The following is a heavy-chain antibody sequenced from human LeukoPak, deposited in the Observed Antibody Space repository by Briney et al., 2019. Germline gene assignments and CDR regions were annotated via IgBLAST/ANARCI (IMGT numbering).Heavy chain of an antibody. CDR3: ARALKYRGFDP. Sequence: SETLSLTCAVYGGSFSGYYWSWIRQPPGKGLEWIGEINHSGSTNYNPSLQSRVTISVDTSKNQFSLKLSSVTAADTAVYYCARALKYRGFDPWGQGTLVTVSS. CDR1: GGSFSGYY. V-gene: IGHV4-34*01. CDR2: INHSGST. D-gene: IGHD3-10*01. J-gene: IGHJ5*02.